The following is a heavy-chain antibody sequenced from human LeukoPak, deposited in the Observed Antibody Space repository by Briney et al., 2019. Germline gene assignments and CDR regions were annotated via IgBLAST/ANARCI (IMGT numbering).Heavy chain of an antibody. CDR3: AREGTLARQYFQH. Sequence: PSETLSLTCTVSGGSVTDYYWSWIRQSPGKGLEWIGYIYYTGTSYNPSLKSRVTISADTSKNQFSLKLISVTAADTAVYYCAREGTLARQYFQHWGQGTLVTVSS. CDR1: GGSVTDYY. J-gene: IGHJ1*01. D-gene: IGHD3-10*01. V-gene: IGHV4-59*02. CDR2: IYYTGT.